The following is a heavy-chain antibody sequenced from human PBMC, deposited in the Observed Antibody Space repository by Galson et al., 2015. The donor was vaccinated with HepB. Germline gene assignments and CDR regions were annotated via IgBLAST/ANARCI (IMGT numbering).Heavy chain of an antibody. CDR3: AKDSGAQGVINEGYNWFDP. CDR1: GFTFHDYA. J-gene: IGHJ5*02. CDR2: INWNSGSI. D-gene: IGHD3-10*01. V-gene: IGHV3-9*01. Sequence: SLRLSCAASGFTFHDYAMHWVRQAPGKGLEWVSGINWNSGSIAYADSVKGRFTISRDNAKNSLYLQMNSLRAEDTALYYCAKDSGAQGVINEGYNWFDPWGQGTLVTVSS.